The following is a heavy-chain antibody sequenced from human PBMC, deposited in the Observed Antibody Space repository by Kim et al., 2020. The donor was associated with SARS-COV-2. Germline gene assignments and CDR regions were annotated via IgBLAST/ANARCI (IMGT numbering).Heavy chain of an antibody. Sequence: NYAQKFQGRVTITADKSTGTAYMELSSLRSEDTAVYYCARVNYGDYAFDPWGQGTLVTVSS. V-gene: IGHV1-69*02. CDR3: ARVNYGDYAFDP. D-gene: IGHD4-17*01. J-gene: IGHJ5*02.